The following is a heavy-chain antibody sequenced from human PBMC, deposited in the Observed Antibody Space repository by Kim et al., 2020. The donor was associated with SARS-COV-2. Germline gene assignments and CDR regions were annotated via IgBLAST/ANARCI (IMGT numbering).Heavy chain of an antibody. J-gene: IGHJ6*02. CDR2: INPNSGGT. V-gene: IGHV1-2*04. CDR1: GYTFTGYY. Sequence: ASVKVSCKASGYTFTGYYMHWVRQAPGQGLEWMGWINPNSGGTNYAQKFQGWVTMTRDTSISTAYMELSRLRSDDTAVYYCARDLQSSLRGYYYYGMDVWGQGTTVTVSS. D-gene: IGHD2-2*01. CDR3: ARDLQSSLRGYYYYGMDV.